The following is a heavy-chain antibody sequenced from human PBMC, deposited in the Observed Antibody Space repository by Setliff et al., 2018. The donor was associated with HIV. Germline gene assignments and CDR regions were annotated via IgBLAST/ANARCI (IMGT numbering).Heavy chain of an antibody. D-gene: IGHD2-2*01. CDR3: ARDFGGYCSSMSCPGLFDP. Sequence: SVKVSCKASGGTFSSYAISWVRQAPGQGLEWMGGIIPILGIANYAQKFQGRVTITADKSTSTAYMELSSLRSEDTAVYYCARDFGGYCSSMSCPGLFDPWGQGTLVTVSS. CDR1: GGTFSSYA. J-gene: IGHJ5*02. V-gene: IGHV1-69*10. CDR2: IIPILGIA.